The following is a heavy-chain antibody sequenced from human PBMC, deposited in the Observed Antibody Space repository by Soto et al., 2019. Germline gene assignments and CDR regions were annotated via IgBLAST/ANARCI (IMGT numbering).Heavy chain of an antibody. CDR1: GFTFSSYA. V-gene: IGHV3-23*01. CDR2: ISGSGGST. D-gene: IGHD2-15*01. CDR3: AKNRDIVVVVALYDAFDI. J-gene: IGHJ3*02. Sequence: GSLRLSCAASGFTFSSYAMSWVRQAPGKGLEWVSAISGSGGSTYYADSVKGRFTISRDNSKNTLYLQMNSLRAEDTAVFYCAKNRDIVVVVALYDAFDIWGQGTMVTVSS.